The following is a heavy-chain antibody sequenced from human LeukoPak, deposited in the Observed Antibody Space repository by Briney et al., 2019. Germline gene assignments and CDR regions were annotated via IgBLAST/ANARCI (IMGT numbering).Heavy chain of an antibody. J-gene: IGHJ6*03. CDR2: IYYSGST. CDR3: ARARGGVVPAATYYYMDV. CDR1: GGSISSYC. Sequence: PSETLSLTCTVSGGSISSYCWSWIRQPPGKGLEWIGYIYYSGSTNYNPSLKSRVTISVDTSKNQFSLKLSSVTAADTAVYYCARARGGVVPAATYYYMDVWGKGTTVTVSS. V-gene: IGHV4-59*01. D-gene: IGHD2-2*01.